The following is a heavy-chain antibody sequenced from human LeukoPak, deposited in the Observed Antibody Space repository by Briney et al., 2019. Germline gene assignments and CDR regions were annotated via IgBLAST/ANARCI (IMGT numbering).Heavy chain of an antibody. V-gene: IGHV3-11*03. J-gene: IGHJ6*02. D-gene: IGHD3-10*01. CDR1: GFTYSDYY. Sequence: GGSLRLSCAASGFTYSDYYMSWIRQAPGKGLEWVSYISSSSSYTNYADSVKGRFTISRDNAKNSLYLQMNSLRAEDTAVYYCASITRVWGVPGGMDVWGQGTTVTVSS. CDR3: ASITRVWGVPGGMDV. CDR2: ISSSSSYT.